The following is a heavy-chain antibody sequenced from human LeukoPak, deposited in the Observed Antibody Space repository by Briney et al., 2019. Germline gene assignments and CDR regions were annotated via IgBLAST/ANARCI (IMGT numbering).Heavy chain of an antibody. Sequence: SETLSLTCTVSGGSISSYYWSWIRQPPGKGLEWIGYIYYSGSTNYNPFLKSRVTISVDTSKNQFSLKLSSVTAADTAVYYCARGGDGYNLGAFDIWGQGTMVTVSS. J-gene: IGHJ3*02. D-gene: IGHD5-24*01. CDR2: IYYSGST. CDR3: ARGGDGYNLGAFDI. CDR1: GGSISSYY. V-gene: IGHV4-59*01.